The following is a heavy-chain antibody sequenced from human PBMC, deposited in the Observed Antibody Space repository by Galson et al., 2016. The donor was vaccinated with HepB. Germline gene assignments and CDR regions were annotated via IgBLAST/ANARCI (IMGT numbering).Heavy chain of an antibody. CDR2: IYPGDSDT. Sequence: SGAEVKKPGESLKISCKASGYSFATHWIGWVRQMPGKGLEWLGIIYPGDSDTRYSPSFRGQVTISADRSINTAYLQWSSLKASDTAMYYCVRDGTGKYDFWSGYPNNWFDPWGQGTLVTVSS. CDR3: VRDGTGKYDFWSGYPNNWFDP. J-gene: IGHJ5*02. V-gene: IGHV5-51*01. D-gene: IGHD3-3*01. CDR1: GYSFATHW.